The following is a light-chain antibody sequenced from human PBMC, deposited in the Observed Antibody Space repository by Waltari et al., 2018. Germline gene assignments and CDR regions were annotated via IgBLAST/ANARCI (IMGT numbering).Light chain of an antibody. J-gene: IGKJ2*03. Sequence: ETVLTQSPATLSLSPGQRVTLSCRASQSVSSGLAWYQQRPGQAPRLLIYGASSRATDIPDRFSGSGFGTDFTLTIESLEPEDVAVYYCQQSSNWPYSFGQGTKVEIK. CDR2: GAS. V-gene: IGKV3D-20*02. CDR3: QQSSNWPYS. CDR1: QSVSSG.